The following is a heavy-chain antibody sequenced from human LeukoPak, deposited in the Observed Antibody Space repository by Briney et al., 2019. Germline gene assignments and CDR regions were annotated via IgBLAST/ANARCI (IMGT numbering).Heavy chain of an antibody. CDR1: GFTFSSYT. CDR3: WTYYYDSSGYYQDFDY. Sequence: WGSLRLSCAASGFTFSSYTMHWVRQAQGPGLEYVSAISSNGGSTYYANSVKGRFTISRDNSKNTLYLQMGSLRAEDMAVYYCWTYYYDSSGYYQDFDYWGQGTLVTVSS. CDR2: ISSNGGST. V-gene: IGHV3-64*01. J-gene: IGHJ4*02. D-gene: IGHD3-22*01.